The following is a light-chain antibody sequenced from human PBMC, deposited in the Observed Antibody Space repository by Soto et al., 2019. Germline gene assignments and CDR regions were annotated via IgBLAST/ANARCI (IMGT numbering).Light chain of an antibody. CDR2: GAS. CDR3: QQYGSSPIT. J-gene: IGKJ5*01. V-gene: IGKV3-20*01. Sequence: EIVMTQSPATLSVSPGERATLSCRASQGVRSNLAWYQQKPGQAPRLLIYGASSRATGIPDRFSGSGSGTDFTLTISRLEPEDFAVYYCQQYGSSPITFGQGTRLEIK. CDR1: QGVRSN.